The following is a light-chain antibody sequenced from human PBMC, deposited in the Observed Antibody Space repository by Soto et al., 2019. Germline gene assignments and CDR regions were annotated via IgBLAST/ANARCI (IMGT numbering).Light chain of an antibody. Sequence: DIQMTQSPSSLSASVGDSVTIPCRASQRINKYLNWYQQRSGRAPRLLIHTAASLHSGVPSRFSGSGSGSDFTLTISSLQPEDFATYFCQQSFSTPYTVGQGPKLEI. CDR1: QRINKY. J-gene: IGKJ2*01. V-gene: IGKV1-39*01. CDR2: TAA. CDR3: QQSFSTPYT.